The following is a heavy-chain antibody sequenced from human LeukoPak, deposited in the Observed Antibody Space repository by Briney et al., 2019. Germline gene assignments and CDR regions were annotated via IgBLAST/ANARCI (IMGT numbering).Heavy chain of an antibody. V-gene: IGHV4-61*05. Sequence: SETLSLTCTVSGGSISSSTYYWGWIRQPPGKGLEWIGYIYTSGSTNYNPSLKSRVTISVDTSKNQFSLKLSSVTAADTAVYYCASSSWTRDWFDPWGQGTLVTVSS. CDR1: GGSISSSTYY. CDR2: IYTSGST. D-gene: IGHD6-13*01. J-gene: IGHJ5*02. CDR3: ASSSWTRDWFDP.